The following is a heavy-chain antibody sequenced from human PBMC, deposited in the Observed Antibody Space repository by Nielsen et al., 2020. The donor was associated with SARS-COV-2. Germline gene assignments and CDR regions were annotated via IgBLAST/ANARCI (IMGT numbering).Heavy chain of an antibody. Sequence: SLKISCAASKFTFDHYAMHWVRQARGKGLEWVSGISWNSGNTGYADSVKGRFTISRDNAKNSLYLQMNSLRAEDTAVYYCARGMGYYYMDVWGKGTTVTVSS. J-gene: IGHJ6*03. V-gene: IGHV3-9*01. CDR2: ISWNSGNT. D-gene: IGHD6-13*01. CDR3: ARGMGYYYMDV. CDR1: KFTFDHYA.